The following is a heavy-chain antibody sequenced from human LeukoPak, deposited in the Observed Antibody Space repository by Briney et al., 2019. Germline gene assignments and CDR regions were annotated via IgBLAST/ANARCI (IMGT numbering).Heavy chain of an antibody. CDR3: ARGGNHYYYYMDV. J-gene: IGHJ6*03. Sequence: PSETLSLTCTVSGGSINPYYWSRIRQSPGKGLEWIGYIYYSGITDYNPSLKSRVTMSIDTSKKQFSLKLTSVTAADTAVYLCARGGNHYYYYMDVWGKGTRVTVSS. V-gene: IGHV4-59*01. CDR2: IYYSGIT. CDR1: GGSINPYY. D-gene: IGHD4-23*01.